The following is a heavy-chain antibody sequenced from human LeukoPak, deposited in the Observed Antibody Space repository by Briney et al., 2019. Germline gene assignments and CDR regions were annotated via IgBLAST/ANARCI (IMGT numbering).Heavy chain of an antibody. Sequence: ASVKVSCKASGGTFSSYAISSVRQAPGQGLEWMGGIIPIFGTANYAQKFQGRVTITTDESTSTAYMELSSLRSEDTAVYYCANTQRELLHFDYWGQGTLVTVSS. CDR3: ANTQRELLHFDY. CDR2: IIPIFGTA. D-gene: IGHD1-26*01. CDR1: GGTFSSYA. V-gene: IGHV1-69*05. J-gene: IGHJ4*02.